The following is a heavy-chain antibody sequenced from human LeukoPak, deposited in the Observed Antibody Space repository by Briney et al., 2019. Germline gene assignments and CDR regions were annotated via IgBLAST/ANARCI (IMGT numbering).Heavy chain of an antibody. J-gene: IGHJ6*02. D-gene: IGHD6-13*01. CDR1: GYTFTGYY. V-gene: IGHV1-2*02. CDR3: ARSPLSYSSSWYERYYYYYGMDV. Sequence: AASVKVSCKASGYTFTGYYMHRVRQAPGQGLEWMGWINPNSGGTNYAQKFQGRVTMTRDTSISTAYMELSRLRSDDTAVYYCARSPLSYSSSWYERYYYYYGMDVWGQGTTVTVSS. CDR2: INPNSGGT.